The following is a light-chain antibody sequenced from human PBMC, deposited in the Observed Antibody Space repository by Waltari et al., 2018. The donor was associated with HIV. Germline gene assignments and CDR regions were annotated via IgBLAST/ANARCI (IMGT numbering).Light chain of an antibody. CDR2: WAS. CDR1: QSVFHSSNSNNY. V-gene: IGKV4-1*01. Sequence: DIVMTPSPDSLVVSLGARSTIALKSTQSVFHSSNSNNYLAWYQHKPGQSPKLLLYWASTREFGVPDRFSGSGSGTDFTLTINSLQAEDAAVYYCLQYYSTPSFGQGTRLEIK. J-gene: IGKJ5*01. CDR3: LQYYSTPS.